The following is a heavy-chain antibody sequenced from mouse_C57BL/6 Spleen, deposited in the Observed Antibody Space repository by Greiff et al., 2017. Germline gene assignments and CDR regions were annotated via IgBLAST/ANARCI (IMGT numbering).Heavy chain of an antibody. CDR2: IDPSDSET. V-gene: IGHV1-52*01. CDR3: ARWGSKSLYFDD. CDR1: GYTFTSYW. Sequence: QVQLQQPGAELVRPGSSVKLSCKASGYTFTSYWMHWVKQRPIQGLEWIGNIDPSDSETHYNQKFKDKATLTVDKSSSTAYMQLSSLTSEDSAVYYCARWGSKSLYFDDWGQGTTLTVSS. J-gene: IGHJ2*01. D-gene: IGHD2-5*01.